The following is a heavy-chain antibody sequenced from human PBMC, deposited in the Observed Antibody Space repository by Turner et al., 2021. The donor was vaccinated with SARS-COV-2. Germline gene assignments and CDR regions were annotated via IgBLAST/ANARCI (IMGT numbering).Heavy chain of an antibody. Sequence: QVQLVESGGGVVQPGRSLRLSCAASEFTFSIYAMHWVRQAPGKGLEWVAVVSYDGSNKYYADSVRGRFTISRDNSKNTLYLQMNSLRAEDTAVYYCARTKGGNYLDAFDIWGQGTTVTVSS. J-gene: IGHJ3*02. V-gene: IGHV3-30*04. CDR1: EFTFSIYA. D-gene: IGHD1-26*01. CDR3: ARTKGGNYLDAFDI. CDR2: VSYDGSNK.